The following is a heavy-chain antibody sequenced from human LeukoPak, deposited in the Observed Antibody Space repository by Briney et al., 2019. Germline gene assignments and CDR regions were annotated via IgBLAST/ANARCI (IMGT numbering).Heavy chain of an antibody. Sequence: PSETLSLTCTVSGGSISSYYWSWIRQPPGKGLEWVANIKQDGSEKYYVDSVKGRFTISRDNAKNSLYLQMNSLRAEDTAVYYCARDRWELPPRDFDSWGQGTLVTVSS. V-gene: IGHV3-7*01. J-gene: IGHJ4*02. D-gene: IGHD1-7*01. CDR3: ARDRWELPPRDFDS. CDR1: GGSISSYY. CDR2: IKQDGSEK.